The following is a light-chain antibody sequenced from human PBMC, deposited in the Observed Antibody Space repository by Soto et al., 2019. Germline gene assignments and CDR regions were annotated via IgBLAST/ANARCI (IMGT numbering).Light chain of an antibody. J-gene: IGKJ4*01. CDR2: AAS. V-gene: IGKV1-27*01. CDR1: QGISDY. Sequence: DIQMTQSPSSLSASVGDRVTITCRASQGISDYLAWYQQKPGKVPKVLIYAASTLQSGVPSRFSGSGFGTDFTLTISNLQPEDVATYYCQKYNSAPLTFGGGTKVEIK. CDR3: QKYNSAPLT.